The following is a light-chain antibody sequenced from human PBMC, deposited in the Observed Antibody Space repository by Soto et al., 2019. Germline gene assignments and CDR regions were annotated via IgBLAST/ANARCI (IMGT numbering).Light chain of an antibody. Sequence: EIVLTQSPGTLSLSPGEIATLSCSASQSVINNYLAWYQQKPGQAPRLVIYGASSRGTGIPDRFSGSGSGTDFTLSISRLEPEDFSVYYCQQYGSSPPTFGHGTKVEIK. CDR2: GAS. CDR1: QSVINNY. J-gene: IGKJ1*01. CDR3: QQYGSSPPT. V-gene: IGKV3-20*01.